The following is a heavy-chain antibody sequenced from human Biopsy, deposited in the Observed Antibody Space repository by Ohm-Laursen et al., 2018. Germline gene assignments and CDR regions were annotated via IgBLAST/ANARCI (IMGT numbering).Heavy chain of an antibody. J-gene: IGHJ5*01. CDR2: LSASSSYI. V-gene: IGHV3-21*06. Sequence: SLRLSCSASGVTLSGYGMNWVRQAPGKGLEWVSSLSASSSYIYYADSVKGRFTVSRDNTKNTLYLQMNSLRAADTAIYFCATELLPPGVGGPWLDSWGQGTPVTVSS. CDR3: ATELLPPGVGGPWLDS. D-gene: IGHD3-10*01. CDR1: GVTLSGYG.